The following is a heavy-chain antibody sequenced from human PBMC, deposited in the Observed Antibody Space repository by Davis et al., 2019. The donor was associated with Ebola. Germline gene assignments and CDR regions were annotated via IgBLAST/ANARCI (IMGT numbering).Heavy chain of an antibody. CDR3: ARDTSGIAVAGQ. D-gene: IGHD6-19*01. V-gene: IGHV3-53*01. Sequence: GESLKISCAASGFTVSSNYMSWVRQAPGKGLEWVSVIYSGGSTYYADSVKGRFTISRDNSKNTLYLQMNSLRAEDTAVYYCARDTSGIAVAGQWGQGTLVTVSS. CDR1: GFTVSSNY. J-gene: IGHJ4*02. CDR2: IYSGGST.